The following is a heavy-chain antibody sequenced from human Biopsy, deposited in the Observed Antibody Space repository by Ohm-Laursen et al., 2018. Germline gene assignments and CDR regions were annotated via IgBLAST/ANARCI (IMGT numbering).Heavy chain of an antibody. J-gene: IGHJ5*01. CDR3: ARVRGGFLEWFDY. V-gene: IGHV4-34*11. CDR1: GATSSDYY. Sequence: TLSLTCVVYGATSSDYYWSWIPQPPGKVMEWIASIYYSGTTHKNPSLKSRVTISVDTSQGLLSLDLSSVTAADTAVYYCARVRGGFLEWFDYWGQGTLVTVSS. CDR2: IYYSGTT. D-gene: IGHD3-3*01.